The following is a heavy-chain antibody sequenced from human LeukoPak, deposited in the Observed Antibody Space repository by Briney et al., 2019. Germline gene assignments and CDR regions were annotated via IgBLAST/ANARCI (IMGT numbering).Heavy chain of an antibody. CDR1: GFTFDDYA. CDR3: AKDSDQYYYGSGSYYDY. V-gene: IGHV3-9*01. CDR2: ISWNSGSI. D-gene: IGHD3-10*01. Sequence: QSGGSLRLSCAASGFTFDDYAMHWVRQAPGKGLERVSGISWNSGSIGYADSVKGRFTISRDNAKNSLYLQMNSLRAEDTALYYCAKDSDQYYYGSGSYYDYWGQGTLVTVSS. J-gene: IGHJ4*02.